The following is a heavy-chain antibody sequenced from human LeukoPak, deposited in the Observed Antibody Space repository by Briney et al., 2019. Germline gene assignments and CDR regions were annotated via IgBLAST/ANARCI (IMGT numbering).Heavy chain of an antibody. CDR1: GFTFSSYW. J-gene: IGHJ4*02. V-gene: IGHV3-7*01. CDR3: ARERWGSGSYPNYFDY. CDR2: IKQDGSEK. Sequence: GGSLRLSCAASGFTFSSYWMSWVRQAPGKGLEGVANIKQDGSEKNYVDSVKGRFTISRDNAKNSLYLQMNSLRAEDTAVYYCARERWGSGSYPNYFDYWGQGTPVTVSS. D-gene: IGHD3-10*01.